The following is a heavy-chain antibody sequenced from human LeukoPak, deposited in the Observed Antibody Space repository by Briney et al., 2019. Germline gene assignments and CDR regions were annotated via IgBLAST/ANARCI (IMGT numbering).Heavy chain of an antibody. CDR2: IIPIFGTA. D-gene: IGHD2-2*01. Sequence: ASVKVSCKASGGTFSSYAISWVRQAPGQGLEWMGGIIPIFGTANYAQKLQGRVTITADESTSTAYMELSSLRSEDTAVYYCARDGCSSTSCYGLDYWGQGTLVTVSS. CDR1: GGTFSSYA. CDR3: ARDGCSSTSCYGLDY. J-gene: IGHJ4*02. V-gene: IGHV1-69*13.